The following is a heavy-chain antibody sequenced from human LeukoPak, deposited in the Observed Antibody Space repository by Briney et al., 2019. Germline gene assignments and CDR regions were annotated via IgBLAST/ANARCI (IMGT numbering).Heavy chain of an antibody. V-gene: IGHV4-4*02. CDR2: IYHSGST. CDR3: ARASHDYGDYSHFDY. J-gene: IGHJ4*02. D-gene: IGHD4-17*01. CDR1: GGSISSSNW. Sequence: SGTLSLTCAVSGGSISSSNWWSWVRQPPGKGLEWIGEIYHSGSTNFNPSLKTRVTISLDKSKKQFSLKLSSVTAADTAVYYCARASHDYGDYSHFDYWGQGTLVTVSS.